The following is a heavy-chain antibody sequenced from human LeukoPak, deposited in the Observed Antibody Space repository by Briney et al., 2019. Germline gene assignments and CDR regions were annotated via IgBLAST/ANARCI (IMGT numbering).Heavy chain of an antibody. D-gene: IGHD2-15*01. CDR1: GFAFSSYA. V-gene: IGHV3-23*01. J-gene: IGHJ3*02. Sequence: GGSLRLSCAASGFAFSSYAMSWVRQAPGKGLEWVSAISGSGGSTYYADSVKGRFTISRDNSKNTLYLQMNSLSAEDTAVYYCARYQAAAGAFDIWGQGTMVTVSS. CDR3: ARYQAAAGAFDI. CDR2: ISGSGGST.